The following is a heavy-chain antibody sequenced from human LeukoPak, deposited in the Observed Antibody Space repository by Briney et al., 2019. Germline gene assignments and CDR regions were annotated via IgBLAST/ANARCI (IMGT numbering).Heavy chain of an antibody. D-gene: IGHD6-6*01. J-gene: IGHJ3*02. CDR1: GFTFSSYG. CDR3: AKIVSSSSFLDAFDI. Sequence: GRSLRLSCAASGFTFSSYGMHWVRQAPGKGLEWVAVIWYDGSNKYYADSVKGRFTISRDSSKNTLYLQMNSLRAEDTAVYYCAKIVSSSSFLDAFDIWGQGTMVTVSS. V-gene: IGHV3-33*06. CDR2: IWYDGSNK.